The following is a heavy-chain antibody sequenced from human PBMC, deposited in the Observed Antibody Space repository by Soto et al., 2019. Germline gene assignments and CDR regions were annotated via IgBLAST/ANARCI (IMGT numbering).Heavy chain of an antibody. CDR3: ARERTGTASMDV. J-gene: IGHJ6*01. CDR2: MNPNSGNT. CDR1: GYTFTSYD. Sequence: QVQLVQSGAEVKKPGASVKVSCKASGYTFTSYDINWVRQATGQGLEGMGWMNPNSGNTGYAQKVRGRVTMTRNTSISTAYLELSSLRSEDTAVYYCARERTGTASMDVWGQGTTVTVSS. D-gene: IGHD1-1*01. V-gene: IGHV1-8*01.